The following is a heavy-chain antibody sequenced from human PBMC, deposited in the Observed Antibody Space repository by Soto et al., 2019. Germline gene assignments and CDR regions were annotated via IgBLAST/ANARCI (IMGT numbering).Heavy chain of an antibody. D-gene: IGHD1-26*01. V-gene: IGHV1-69*02. CDR3: ARFPQTAIVGAADFDC. J-gene: IGHJ4*02. Sequence: QVQLVQSGAEVKKPGSSVKVSCKASGGTFSSYIISWVRQAPGQGLEWMGRVIPILGIANYAQKFQGRVTITAHKSTSTAYMELSSLRSEDTAVYYCARFPQTAIVGAADFDCWGQGTLVTVSS. CDR1: GGTFSSYI. CDR2: VIPILGIA.